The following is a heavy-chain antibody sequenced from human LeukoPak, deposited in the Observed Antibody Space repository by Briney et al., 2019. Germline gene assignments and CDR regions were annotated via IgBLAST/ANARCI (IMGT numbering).Heavy chain of an antibody. J-gene: IGHJ4*02. D-gene: IGHD4-17*01. CDR1: GGSISSSSYY. Sequence: SETLSLTCTVSGGSISSSSYYWGWIRQPPGKGLEWIGSIYYSGSTYYNPSLKSRVTISVDTSKNQFSLKLSSVTAADTAVYYCASFYYGDYEDYWGQGTLVIVSS. V-gene: IGHV4-39*01. CDR2: IYYSGST. CDR3: ASFYYGDYEDY.